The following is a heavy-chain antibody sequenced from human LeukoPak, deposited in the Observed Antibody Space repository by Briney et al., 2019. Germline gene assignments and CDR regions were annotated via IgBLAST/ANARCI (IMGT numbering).Heavy chain of an antibody. CDR1: GGSISSYY. J-gene: IGHJ5*02. CDR2: IYTSGST. D-gene: IGHD2-2*01. CDR3: PTYRGYATGFDP. V-gene: IGHV4-4*07. Sequence: SETLSLTCTVSGGSISSYYWSWILQPAGKGLEWIGRIYTSGSTNYNPSLKSRVTMSVDTSKNQFSLKLSSVTAADTAVYYSPTYRGYATGFDPWGQGTLVTVSS.